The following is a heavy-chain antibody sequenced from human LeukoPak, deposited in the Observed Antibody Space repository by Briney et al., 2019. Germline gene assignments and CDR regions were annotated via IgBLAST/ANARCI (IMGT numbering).Heavy chain of an antibody. Sequence: PGGSLRLSCSASGFTFSSYAMIWVRQAPGKGLEWVSAISGTGGSSYYADSVKGRFTISRDKSKNTVYLQMNSLRAEDTAVYYCARNGYSSSFGYWGQGTLVTVSS. CDR1: GFTFSSYA. CDR3: ARNGYSSSFGY. CDR2: ISGTGGSS. J-gene: IGHJ4*02. D-gene: IGHD5-12*01. V-gene: IGHV3-23*01.